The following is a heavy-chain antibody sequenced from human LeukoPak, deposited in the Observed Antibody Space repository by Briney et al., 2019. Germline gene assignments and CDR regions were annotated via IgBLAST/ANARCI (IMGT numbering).Heavy chain of an antibody. CDR1: GEPLGTFY. D-gene: IGHD2-15*01. CDR2: IHTNGYT. J-gene: IGHJ4*02. Sequence: TSETLSLTCTVSGEPLGTFYWSWIRQPAGQGLEYIGRIHTNGYTNYKPSLNSRVTVSVDSSKNQFSLTLRSVTATDTAIYYCARAHSGLYLDSWGQGTLVTVSS. V-gene: IGHV4-4*07. CDR3: ARAHSGLYLDS.